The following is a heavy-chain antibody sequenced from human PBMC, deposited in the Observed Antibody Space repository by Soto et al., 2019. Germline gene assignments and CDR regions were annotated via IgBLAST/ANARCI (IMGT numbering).Heavy chain of an antibody. Sequence: GASGKVSCKASGYTFTSYAMHWVRQAPGQRLEWMGWINAGNGNTKYSQKFQGRVTITRDTSASTAYMELSSLRSEDTAVYYCARDHEAPIAYYDFWSGLKVNYYYMDVWGKGTAVTVSS. V-gene: IGHV1-3*01. J-gene: IGHJ6*03. CDR2: INAGNGNT. D-gene: IGHD3-3*01. CDR1: GYTFTSYA. CDR3: ARDHEAPIAYYDFWSGLKVNYYYMDV.